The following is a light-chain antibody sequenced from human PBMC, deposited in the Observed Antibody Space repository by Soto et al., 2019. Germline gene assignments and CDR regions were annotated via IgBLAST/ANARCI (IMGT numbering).Light chain of an antibody. CDR3: MQALQTRIT. V-gene: IGKV2-28*01. Sequence: DIVMTQSPLSLPVTPGEPASISCRSSQSLLHSNGYNYLDWYLQKPGQSPQLLIYLGSSRASGVPDRFSGSGSGTDFTLEISRVEAEDVGVYYCMQALQTRITFGQGTRLEIK. J-gene: IGKJ5*01. CDR2: LGS. CDR1: QSLLHSNGYNY.